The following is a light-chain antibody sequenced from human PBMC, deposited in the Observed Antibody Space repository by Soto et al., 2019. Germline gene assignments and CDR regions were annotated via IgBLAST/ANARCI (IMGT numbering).Light chain of an antibody. J-gene: IGLJ2*01. Sequence: QAVVTQPPSVSGAPGQRVTIPCTGNSSNLGAGYDVHWYQQLPGTAPKLVIYGNRNRPSGVPERFSGSKSGTSASLAITGLQAEDEGDYYCAAWDDSLNGPVFGGGTKLTVL. CDR1: SSNLGAGYD. V-gene: IGLV1-40*01. CDR3: AAWDDSLNGPV. CDR2: GNR.